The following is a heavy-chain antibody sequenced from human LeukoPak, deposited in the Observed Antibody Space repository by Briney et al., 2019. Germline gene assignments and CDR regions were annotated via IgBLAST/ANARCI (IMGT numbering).Heavy chain of an antibody. CDR1: GFTFNAYS. Sequence: TGGSLRLSCAASGFTFNAYSMRWVRQAPGKGLEWVSSISDSGIYIYYSDSLKGRFTVSRDNAKSSLYLQMNSLRAEDTAVYYCARDPNKDYYGSGRRLDFRGQGTLVTVSS. J-gene: IGHJ4*02. D-gene: IGHD3-10*01. CDR3: ARDPNKDYYGSGRRLDF. CDR2: ISDSGIYI. V-gene: IGHV3-21*01.